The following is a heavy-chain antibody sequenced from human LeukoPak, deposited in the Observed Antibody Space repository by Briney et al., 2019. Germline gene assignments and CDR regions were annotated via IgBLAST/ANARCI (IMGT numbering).Heavy chain of an antibody. J-gene: IGHJ4*02. Sequence: GGTLRLSCAASGFTFSNYGMSWVRQTPGKGLEWVSAISGSGGSTYYADSVKGRFTISRDDSKNTLYLQMNSLRAEDTAVYYCAKERSPRITMIVNYWGQGTLVTVSS. D-gene: IGHD3-22*01. CDR2: ISGSGGST. CDR1: GFTFSNYG. V-gene: IGHV3-23*01. CDR3: AKERSPRITMIVNY.